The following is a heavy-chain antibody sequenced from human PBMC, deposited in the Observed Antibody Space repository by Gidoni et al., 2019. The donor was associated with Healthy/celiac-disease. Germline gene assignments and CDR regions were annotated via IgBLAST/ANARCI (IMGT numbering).Heavy chain of an antibody. CDR1: GFTFDDYA. J-gene: IGHJ4*02. V-gene: IGHV3-9*01. D-gene: IGHD1-1*01. Sequence: EVQLVASGGGLVQPGRSLRLACAASGFTFDDYAMHWVRQAPGKGLEWVSGISWNSGSIGYADSVKGRFTISRDNAKNSLYLQMNSLRAEDTALYYCAKDMGDWNDPFDYWGQGTLVTVSS. CDR3: AKDMGDWNDPFDY. CDR2: ISWNSGSI.